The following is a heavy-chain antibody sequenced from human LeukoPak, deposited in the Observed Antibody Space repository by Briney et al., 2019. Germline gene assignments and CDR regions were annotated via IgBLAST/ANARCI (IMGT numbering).Heavy chain of an antibody. J-gene: IGHJ4*02. D-gene: IGHD5-12*01. Sequence: GGSLRLSCVVSGFSISDSYMTWIRQTPGKGLEWLAYISGSGSDIYFADSVKGRFTISRDNAKNSLYLQMNSLRAEDTALYYCAKGKTISGYGSGAFDYWGQGTLVTVSS. CDR3: AKGKTISGYGSGAFDY. CDR2: ISGSGSDI. V-gene: IGHV3-11*01. CDR1: GFSISDSY.